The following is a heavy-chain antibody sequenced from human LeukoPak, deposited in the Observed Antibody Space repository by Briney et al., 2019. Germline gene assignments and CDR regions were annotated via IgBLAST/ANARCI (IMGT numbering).Heavy chain of an antibody. Sequence: ASVKVSCKASGYTFTHHGITWVRQAPGQGLEWMGWISAYNGDTIYAQNFQGRLTMTTDSSTTTAYMELRSLTSDDSALYFCARDPSNTSGRYQYFDLWGRGTLVTLSS. D-gene: IGHD6-19*01. CDR2: ISAYNGDT. CDR1: GYTFTHHG. CDR3: ARDPSNTSGRYQYFDL. J-gene: IGHJ2*01. V-gene: IGHV1-18*01.